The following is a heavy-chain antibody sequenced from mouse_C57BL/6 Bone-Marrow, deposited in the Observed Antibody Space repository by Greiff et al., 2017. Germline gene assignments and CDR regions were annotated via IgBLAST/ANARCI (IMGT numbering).Heavy chain of an antibody. CDR1: GYTFTSYW. CDR3: ARGDYSSFAY. CDR2: IDPSDSYT. J-gene: IGHJ3*01. V-gene: IGHV1-50*01. D-gene: IGHD2-12*01. Sequence: QVQLQQPGAELVKPGASVKLSCKASGYTFTSYWMQWVKQRPGQGLEWIGEIDPSDSYTNYNQKFKGKATLTVDTSSSTASMQLSSLTSEDSAVYYCARGDYSSFAYWGQGTLVTVSA.